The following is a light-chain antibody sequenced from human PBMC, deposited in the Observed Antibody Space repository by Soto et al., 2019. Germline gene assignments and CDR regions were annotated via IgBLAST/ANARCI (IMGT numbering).Light chain of an antibody. Sequence: DIQMTQSPSTLSASVGDRVTITCRASQSISSWLAWYQQKPGKAPKLLIYDASILQSGVPSRFSGSGSGTDFTLAISSLQPEDFVTYYCQQYNSYSPYTFGQGTKVDI. CDR1: QSISSW. CDR2: DAS. CDR3: QQYNSYSPYT. V-gene: IGKV1-5*01. J-gene: IGKJ1*01.